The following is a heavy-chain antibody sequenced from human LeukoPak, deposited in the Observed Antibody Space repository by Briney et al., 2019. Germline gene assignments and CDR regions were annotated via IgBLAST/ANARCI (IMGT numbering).Heavy chain of an antibody. D-gene: IGHD3-10*01. J-gene: IGHJ4*02. CDR3: ARVAHFGEGFDY. CDR1: GYTFTGYY. Sequence: ASVKVSCKASGYTFTGYYIHWVRQAPGQGLEWMGWINPNSGDTNYAQKFQGRVAMTRDTSISTAYMELNRLRSDDTAIYYCARVAHFGEGFDYWGQGTPVTVSS. V-gene: IGHV1-2*02. CDR2: INPNSGDT.